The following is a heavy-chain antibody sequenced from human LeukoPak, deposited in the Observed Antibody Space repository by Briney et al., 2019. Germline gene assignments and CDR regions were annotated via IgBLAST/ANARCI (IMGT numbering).Heavy chain of an antibody. CDR1: GFTFSSYS. V-gene: IGHV3-21*01. D-gene: IGHD4-17*01. CDR3: ARDLYGDYGMDV. Sequence: GGSLRLSCAASGFTFSSYSMNWVRQAPGKGLEWVSSISSSSNYIYYADSLKGRFTISRDNAKLSLYLQMNSPRAEDTAVYYCARDLYGDYGMDVWGQGTTVTVSS. CDR2: ISSSSNYI. J-gene: IGHJ6*02.